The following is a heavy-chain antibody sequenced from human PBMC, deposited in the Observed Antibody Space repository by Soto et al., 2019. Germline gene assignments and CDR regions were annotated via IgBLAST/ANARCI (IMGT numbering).Heavy chain of an antibody. J-gene: IGHJ4*02. V-gene: IGHV1-3*05. Sequence: QVQLAQSGAEERKPGASVKVSCEATGYTFTAYAMHWVRQAPGQRLEWMGWINPANGNTKYSQKFQGRLTITSDTSAKTVDMELNSLTSEDTAMYYCTRSAISPYGGLIGPFDYWGQGNLVTVSS. D-gene: IGHD3-16*02. CDR2: INPANGNT. CDR1: GYTFTAYA. CDR3: TRSAISPYGGLIGPFDY.